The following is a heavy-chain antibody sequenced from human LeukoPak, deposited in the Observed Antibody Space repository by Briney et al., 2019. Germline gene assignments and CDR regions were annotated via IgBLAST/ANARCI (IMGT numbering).Heavy chain of an antibody. CDR1: GFTSSSYA. J-gene: IGHJ3*01. CDR3: ARISSSNWYNERGAFDV. V-gene: IGHV3-30*04. CDR2: ISYDGSNK. D-gene: IGHD6-13*01. Sequence: GSPSLSCAASGFTSSSYAMHWVRQAPGKGLEWVAAISYDGSNKYSAASVRGRFTMSRDNSKNTLYLQMNSLRADDTAVYYRARISSSNWYNERGAFDVWGQGTMVTVSS.